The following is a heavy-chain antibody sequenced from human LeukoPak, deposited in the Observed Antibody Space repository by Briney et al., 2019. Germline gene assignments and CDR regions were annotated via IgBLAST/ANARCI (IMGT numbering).Heavy chain of an antibody. CDR3: ARPRRAERDEDF. V-gene: IGHV5-51*01. D-gene: IGHD1-1*01. CDR1: GYSFTNYW. Sequence: GESLKISCKASGYSFTNYWIGWVRQMPGKGLEWVAMINPDDTNIAYSPSFQDQVTISADRSISTACLQWSSLKASDTAMYYCARPRRAERDEDFWGQGTLVTVSS. CDR2: INPDDTNI. J-gene: IGHJ4*02.